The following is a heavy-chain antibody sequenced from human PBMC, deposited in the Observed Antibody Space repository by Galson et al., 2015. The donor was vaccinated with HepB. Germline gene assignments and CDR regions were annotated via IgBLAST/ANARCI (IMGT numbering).Heavy chain of an antibody. CDR3: ARVSGGDYEKGYFDL. CDR1: GGSISSYY. CDR2: IYYSGST. V-gene: IGHV4-59*01. D-gene: IGHD4-17*01. Sequence: SETLSLTCTVSGGSISSYYWSWIRQPPGKGLEWIGYIYYSGSTNYNPSLKSRVTISVDTSKDQFSLKLSSVTAADTAVYYCARVSGGDYEKGYFDLWGRGTLVTVSS. J-gene: IGHJ2*01.